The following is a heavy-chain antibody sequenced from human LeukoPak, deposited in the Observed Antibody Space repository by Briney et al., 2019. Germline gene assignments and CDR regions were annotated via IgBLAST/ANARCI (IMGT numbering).Heavy chain of an antibody. CDR2: INSDGSST. D-gene: IGHD3-22*01. J-gene: IGHJ4*02. Sequence: GGSLRLSCAASGLTFSSYWMHWVRQAPGKGLVWVSRINSDGSSTSYADSVKGRFTISRDNAKNTLYLQMNSLRAEDTAVYYCARVGEDYYDSSGYPRVDYWGQGTLVTVSS. V-gene: IGHV3-74*01. CDR1: GLTFSSYW. CDR3: ARVGEDYYDSSGYPRVDY.